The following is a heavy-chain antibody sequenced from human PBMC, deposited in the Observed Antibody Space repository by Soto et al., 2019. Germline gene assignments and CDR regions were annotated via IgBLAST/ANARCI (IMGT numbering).Heavy chain of an antibody. CDR1: GFTFSDHQ. Sequence: PGGSLRLSCAASGFTFSDHQMDWVRQAPGKGLEWVGRARRKVDGYTTDYAASVNGRFTISRDDSRDSLYLQMSSLKTEDTAMYYCTRDSNWSFDYWGQGTLVTVSS. CDR2: ARRKVDGYTT. D-gene: IGHD6-13*01. CDR3: TRDSNWSFDY. V-gene: IGHV3-72*01. J-gene: IGHJ4*02.